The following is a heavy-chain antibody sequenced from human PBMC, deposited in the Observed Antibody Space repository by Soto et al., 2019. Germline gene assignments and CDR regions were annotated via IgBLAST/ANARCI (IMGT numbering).Heavy chain of an antibody. J-gene: IGHJ4*02. D-gene: IGHD2-15*01. CDR2: IIPILRTT. Sequence: QVQLVQSGAEVKKPGSSVKVSCKASGNTLSSYAFTWLRQAPGKGFELMGTIIPILRTTEYEQKFQGRVMITADESTTTVYMELSGLTSGDTGIYFCARGYQPILPFDFWGQGTLVTVSS. CDR1: GNTLSSYA. CDR3: ARGYQPILPFDF. V-gene: IGHV1-69*11.